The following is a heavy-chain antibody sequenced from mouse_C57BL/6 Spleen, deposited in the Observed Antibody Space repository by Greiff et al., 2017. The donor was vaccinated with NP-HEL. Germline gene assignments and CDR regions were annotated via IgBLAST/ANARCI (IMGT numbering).Heavy chain of an antibody. D-gene: IGHD1-1*01. Sequence: VQLVESGAELVRPGTSVKMSCKASGYTFTNYWIGWAKQRPGHGLEWIGDIYPGGGYTNYNEKFKGKATLTADKSSSPAYMQFSSLTSEDSAIYYCARGDYGSSWAMDYWGQGTSVTVSS. CDR3: ARGDYGSSWAMDY. CDR2: IYPGGGYT. V-gene: IGHV1-63*01. CDR1: GYTFTNYW. J-gene: IGHJ4*01.